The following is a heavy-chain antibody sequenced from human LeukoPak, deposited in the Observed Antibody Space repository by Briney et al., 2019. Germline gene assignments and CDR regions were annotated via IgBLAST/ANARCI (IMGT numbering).Heavy chain of an antibody. CDR2: TRSKAYGGTT. CDR1: GFTFGDYA. Sequence: PGGSLRLSCTTSGFTFGDYAPTWVRQAPGKGLEWVGFTRSKAYGGTTEYAASVKGRFTMSKDESKSIAYLQMNSLKTEDTAVYYCGRDSPPDCWGQGTLVTVSS. CDR3: GRDSPPDC. J-gene: IGHJ4*02. V-gene: IGHV3-49*04.